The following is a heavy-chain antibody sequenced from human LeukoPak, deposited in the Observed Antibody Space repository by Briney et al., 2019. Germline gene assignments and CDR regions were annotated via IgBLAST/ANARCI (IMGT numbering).Heavy chain of an antibody. Sequence: GASVKVSCKASGYTFTNYGIFWVRQAPGQGLEWMGWISAYSDNTNYAQKLQGRVTMTTETSTSTAYMELESLRSDDTAVYYCAISQGSYYDTSGYLGGDYWGQGTLVTVSS. V-gene: IGHV1-18*01. D-gene: IGHD3-22*01. CDR2: ISAYSDNT. J-gene: IGHJ4*02. CDR1: GYTFTNYG. CDR3: AISQGSYYDTSGYLGGDY.